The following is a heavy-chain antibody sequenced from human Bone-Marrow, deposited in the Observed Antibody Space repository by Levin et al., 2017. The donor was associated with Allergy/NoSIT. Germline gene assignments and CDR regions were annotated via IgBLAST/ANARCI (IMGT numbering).Heavy chain of an antibody. V-gene: IGHV3-23*01. D-gene: IGHD6-19*01. Sequence: SCAASGFTFSSYAMSWVRQAPGKGLDWVSAISGSGTSTYYADSVKGRFTISRDNSMTTLYLQMNSLRAEDTAVYYCAKGAGWVAGAVALIWGQGTLVIVSS. CDR2: ISGSGTST. CDR1: GFTFSSYA. CDR3: AKGAGWVAGAVALI. J-gene: IGHJ4*02.